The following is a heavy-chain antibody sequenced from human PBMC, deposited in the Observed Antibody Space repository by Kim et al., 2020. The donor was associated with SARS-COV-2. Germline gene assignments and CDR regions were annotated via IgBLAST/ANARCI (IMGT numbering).Heavy chain of an antibody. Sequence: AAVKVSCKASGYIFTVYYLHWVRQAPGQGLEWMGWINPNSGDTNYAQKFRGRVTMTRDTSISTAYMELSRLTSDDTAVYYCARRLVPAWGQGTLVTVSS. J-gene: IGHJ5*02. D-gene: IGHD2-2*01. V-gene: IGHV1-2*02. CDR2: INPNSGDT. CDR1: GYIFTVYY. CDR3: ARRLVPA.